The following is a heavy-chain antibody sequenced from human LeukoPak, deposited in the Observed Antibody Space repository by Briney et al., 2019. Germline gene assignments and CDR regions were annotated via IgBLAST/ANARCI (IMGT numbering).Heavy chain of an antibody. CDR2: IYYSGST. CDR3: AMAPYYYDSSGYHDYFDY. J-gene: IGHJ4*02. CDR1: GGSISSYY. V-gene: IGHV4-59*01. D-gene: IGHD3-22*01. Sequence: SETLSHTCTVSGGSISSYYWSWIRQPPGKGLEWIGYIYYSGSTNYNPSLKSRVTISVDTSKNQFSLKLSSVTAADTAVYYCAMAPYYYDSSGYHDYFDYWGQGTLVTVSS.